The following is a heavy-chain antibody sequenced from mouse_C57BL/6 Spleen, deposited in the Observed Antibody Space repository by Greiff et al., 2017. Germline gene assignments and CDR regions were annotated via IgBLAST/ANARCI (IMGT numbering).Heavy chain of an antibody. CDR3: ARHERVLYYFDY. D-gene: IGHD1-1*02. Sequence: QVQLQQSGAELVKPGASVKLSCKASGYTFTEYTIHWVKQRSGQDLEWIGWFYPGSGSLKYNETLKDKATLTADKSSSTVYMELSRLTSEDSAVYFCARHERVLYYFDYWGQGTTLTVSS. V-gene: IGHV1-62-2*01. CDR1: GYTFTEYT. CDR2: FYPGSGSL. J-gene: IGHJ2*01.